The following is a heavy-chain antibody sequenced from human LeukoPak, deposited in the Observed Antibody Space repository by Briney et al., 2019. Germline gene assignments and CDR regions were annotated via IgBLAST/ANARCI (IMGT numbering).Heavy chain of an antibody. D-gene: IGHD6-6*01. CDR1: GDSISIGGYY. CDR2: IYYSGST. Sequence: SQTLSLTCTVSGDSISIGGYYWSWIRQHPGKGLEWIGYIYYSGSTYYNPSLKSRLTISVDTSKNLFSLKLSSVTAADTAVYYCAGHVGGSSKLDSWGPGTLVFVSS. CDR3: AGHVGGSSKLDS. J-gene: IGHJ4*02. V-gene: IGHV4-31*03.